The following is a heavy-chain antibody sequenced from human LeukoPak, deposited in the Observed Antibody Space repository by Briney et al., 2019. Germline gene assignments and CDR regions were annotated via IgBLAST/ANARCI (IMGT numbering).Heavy chain of an antibody. CDR3: ASGRYYANY. CDR2: IYYSGST. Sequence: SETLSLTCTVSGGSISSSSHYWGWIRQPPGKGLEWIGSIYYSGSTYYNPSLKSRVTISVDTSKNQFSLKLSSVTAADTAVYYCASGRYYANYWGQGTLVTVSS. V-gene: IGHV4-39*01. CDR1: GGSISSSSHY. J-gene: IGHJ4*02. D-gene: IGHD1-26*01.